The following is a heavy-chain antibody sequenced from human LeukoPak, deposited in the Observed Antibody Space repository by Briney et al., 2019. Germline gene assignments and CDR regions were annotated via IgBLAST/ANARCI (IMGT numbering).Heavy chain of an antibody. CDR1: GGSISSSSYY. J-gene: IGHJ5*02. CDR3: ARRPSYLPRVYNWFDP. CDR2: IYYSGST. V-gene: IGHV4-39*01. Sequence: SETLSLTCTVSGGSISSSSYYWGWIRQPPGKGLEWIGSIYYSGSTYYNPSLKSRVTISVDTSKNQFSLKLSSVTAADTAVYYCARRPSYLPRVYNWFDPWGQGTLVTVFS.